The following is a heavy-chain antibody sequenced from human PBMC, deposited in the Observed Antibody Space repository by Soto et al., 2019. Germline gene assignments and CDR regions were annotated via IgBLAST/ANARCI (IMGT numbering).Heavy chain of an antibody. CDR1: GGSFSVYY. J-gene: IGHJ5*02. CDR3: AREDQNWFDP. CDR2: INHSGST. Sequence: SETLSITCAIHGGSFSVYYWSWIRQPPGKGLEWIGEINHSGSTNYNPSLKSRVTISVDTSKNQCSLKLSSVTAADTAVYYCAREDQNWFDPWGQGTLVTVSS. V-gene: IGHV4-34*01.